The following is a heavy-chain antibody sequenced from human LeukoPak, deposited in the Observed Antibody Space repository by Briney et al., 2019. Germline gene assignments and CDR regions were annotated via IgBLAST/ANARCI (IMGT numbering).Heavy chain of an antibody. CDR1: GGSISSYY. J-gene: IGHJ4*02. D-gene: IGHD3-3*01. CDR3: ARHFWSPTYFDY. CDR2: IYYSGST. V-gene: IGHV4-59*08. Sequence: SETLSLTCTVSGGSISSYYWSWIRQPPGKGLEWIGYIYYSGSTNYNPSLKSRVTISVDTSKNQFSLKLSSVTAADTAVYYCARHFWSPTYFDYWGQGTLVTVSS.